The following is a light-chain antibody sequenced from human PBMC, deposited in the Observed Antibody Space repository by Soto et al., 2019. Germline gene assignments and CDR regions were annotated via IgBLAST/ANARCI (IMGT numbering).Light chain of an antibody. J-gene: IGKJ1*01. CDR3: HQYGASPRT. CDR1: QRVDTSF. CDR2: GTS. Sequence: EIVLTQSPGTLSLSPGDSATLCCRASQRVDTSFLAWYLQKPGQAPRLLIYGTSNRATGIPDRFSASGSGTDFTLTISRLEPEDFAVYFCHQYGASPRTFGQGTKVDIK. V-gene: IGKV3-20*01.